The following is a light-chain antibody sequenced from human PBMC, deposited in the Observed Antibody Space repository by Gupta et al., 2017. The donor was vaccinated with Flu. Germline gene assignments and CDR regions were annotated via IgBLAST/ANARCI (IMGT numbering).Light chain of an antibody. CDR2: KVS. CDR3: MQGKHWPPT. V-gene: IGKV2-30*01. J-gene: IGKJ1*01. Sequence: DGVMTQSPLSLPVTLRQPASISCRSSQSLVYDDGNTYLTWFQQRPGQSPRRLIYKVSARDSGVPDSFSGSGSGTDFTLTISRVEAEDVGVYYCMQGKHWPPTFGQGTKVEIK. CDR1: QSLVYDDGNTY.